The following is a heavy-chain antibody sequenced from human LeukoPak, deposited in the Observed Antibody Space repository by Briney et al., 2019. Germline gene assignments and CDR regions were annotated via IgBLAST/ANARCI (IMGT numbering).Heavy chain of an antibody. CDR2: IRYDGSNK. CDR1: GFTFSSYG. V-gene: IGHV3-30*02. D-gene: IGHD3-10*01. Sequence: PGGSLRLSCAASGFTFSSYGMHWVRQAPGKGLEWVAFIRYDGSNKYYADSVKGRFTISRDNSKNSLYLQMNSLRAEDTAVYYCARDNYYYGSGSQDYFDYWGQGTLVTVSS. J-gene: IGHJ4*02. CDR3: ARDNYYYGSGSQDYFDY.